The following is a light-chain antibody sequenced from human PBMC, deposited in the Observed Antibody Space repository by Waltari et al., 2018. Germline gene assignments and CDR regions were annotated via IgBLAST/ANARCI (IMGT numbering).Light chain of an antibody. V-gene: IGLV2-18*02. CDR3: SSYTPSATLL. Sequence: QSALTQPPSVSGSPGQSVTISCSGTSSAVGTYNRVSWYQQPPGTAPKLIIFEVRSRPSGVPDRFSGSKSGSTASLTISGLQAEDEGDYYCSSYTPSATLLFGGGTKLTGL. CDR1: SSAVGTYNR. J-gene: IGLJ2*01. CDR2: EVR.